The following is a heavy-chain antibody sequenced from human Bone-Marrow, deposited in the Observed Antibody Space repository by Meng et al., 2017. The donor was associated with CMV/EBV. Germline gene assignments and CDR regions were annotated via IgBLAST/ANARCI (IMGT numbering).Heavy chain of an antibody. V-gene: IGHV1-8*03. Sequence: VKVSCKASGYTFTNYDINWVRQATGQGLEWMGWMNPDSGNAGYAQKFQERVTITRDMSTSTAYMELSSLRSEDTAVYYCAAVGVNYDAFDIWGQGTMVTVSS. CDR2: MNPDSGNA. D-gene: IGHD6-19*01. J-gene: IGHJ3*02. CDR3: AAVGVNYDAFDI. CDR1: GYTFTNYD.